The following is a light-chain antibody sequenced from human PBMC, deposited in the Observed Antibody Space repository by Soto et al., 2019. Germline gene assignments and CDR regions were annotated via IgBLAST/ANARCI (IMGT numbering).Light chain of an antibody. CDR1: QTVGRY. V-gene: IGKV3-11*01. Sequence: DIVLTQSPATLSLSPGDRVTLSCRASQTVGRYLSWYQHSPGQGPRLLVYDASNRATGVPARFSGSGSETDFTLTISSLEPEDFATYYCQQSYSTRTFGQGTKVEIK. J-gene: IGKJ1*01. CDR2: DAS. CDR3: QQSYSTRT.